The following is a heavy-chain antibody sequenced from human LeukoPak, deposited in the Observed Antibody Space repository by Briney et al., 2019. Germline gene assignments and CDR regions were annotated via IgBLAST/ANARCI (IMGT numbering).Heavy chain of an antibody. CDR2: ISYDGSNK. CDR1: GFTFSSYA. V-gene: IGHV3-30*01. J-gene: IGHJ4*02. Sequence: GRSLRLSCAASGFTFSSYAMHWVRQAPGKGLEWVAVISYDGSNKYFADSVKGRFTISRDNSKNTLYLQMNSLRAEDTAVYYRARTERTVVTPDYWGQGTLVTVSS. D-gene: IGHD4-23*01. CDR3: ARTERTVVTPDY.